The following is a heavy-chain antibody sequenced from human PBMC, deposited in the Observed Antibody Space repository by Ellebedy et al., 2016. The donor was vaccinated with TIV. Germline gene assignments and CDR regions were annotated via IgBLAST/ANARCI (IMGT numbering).Heavy chain of an antibody. CDR3: STGTYFGRGS. D-gene: IGHD2-8*02. Sequence: GESLKISXAASGFTVGNNYMNWVRRAPGQGLEWVSLIYSAGSTFYADSVKGRFTISRDNFKNTLYLQMNSLRAEDTALYYCSTGTYFGRGSWGQGTLVTVSS. CDR2: IYSAGST. J-gene: IGHJ5*02. V-gene: IGHV3-53*01. CDR1: GFTVGNNY.